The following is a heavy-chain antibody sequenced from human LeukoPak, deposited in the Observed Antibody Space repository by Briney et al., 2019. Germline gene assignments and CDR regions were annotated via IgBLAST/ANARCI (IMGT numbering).Heavy chain of an antibody. D-gene: IGHD3-16*02. CDR3: ARSTVISAWCDY. V-gene: IGHV1-69*04. CDR2: ILPLLGRA. Sequence: VASVKLFCNASGGTFSSYGVSWVRHPPGQGLEWMGSILPLLGRAIYEQKFQGRVTITADKSTSIAYMELNSLRSEDTALYHCARSTVISAWCDYWGQGTLVTVSS. J-gene: IGHJ4*02. CDR1: GGTFSSYG.